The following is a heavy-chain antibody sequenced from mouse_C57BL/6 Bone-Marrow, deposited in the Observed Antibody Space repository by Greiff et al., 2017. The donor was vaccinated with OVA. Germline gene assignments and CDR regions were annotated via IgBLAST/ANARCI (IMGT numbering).Heavy chain of an antibody. Sequence: EVMLVESGGDLVKPGGSLKLSCAASGFTFSSYGMSWVRQTPDKRLEWVATISSGGSYTYYPDSVKGRFTISRDNAKNTLYLQMSSLKSEDTAMYYCARRGYGKVFDYWGQGTTLTVSS. CDR3: ARRGYGKVFDY. V-gene: IGHV5-6*02. D-gene: IGHD1-1*01. CDR2: ISSGGSYT. CDR1: GFTFSSYG. J-gene: IGHJ2*01.